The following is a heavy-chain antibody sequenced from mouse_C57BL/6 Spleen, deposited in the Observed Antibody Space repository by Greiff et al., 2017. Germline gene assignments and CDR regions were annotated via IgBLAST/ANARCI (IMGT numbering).Heavy chain of an antibody. CDR2: INPNNGGT. V-gene: IGHV1-18*01. J-gene: IGHJ4*01. Sequence: VQLKESGPELVKPGASEKIPCKASGYTFTDYNMDWVKQSHGKSLEWIGDINPNNGGTIYNQKFKGKATLTVDKSSSTAYMELRSLTSEDTAVYYCARGVVGAMDYWGQGTSVTVSS. CDR1: GYTFTDYN. D-gene: IGHD1-1*01. CDR3: ARGVVGAMDY.